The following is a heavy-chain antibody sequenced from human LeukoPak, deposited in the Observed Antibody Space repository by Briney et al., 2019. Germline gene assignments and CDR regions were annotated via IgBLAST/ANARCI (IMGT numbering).Heavy chain of an antibody. V-gene: IGHV3-30*02. J-gene: IGHJ5*02. CDR1: GFIFTNYG. CDR2: IRFDESDK. Sequence: GGSLRLSCIASGFIFTNYGMHWVRQAPGQGLDWVAFIRFDESDKNYADSVKGRFTVSRDNSKNTVYLQMSSLRPDDTAVYYCVKDGYCSSASCYAGHWFDAWGRGTLVTVSS. CDR3: VKDGYCSSASCYAGHWFDA. D-gene: IGHD2-2*03.